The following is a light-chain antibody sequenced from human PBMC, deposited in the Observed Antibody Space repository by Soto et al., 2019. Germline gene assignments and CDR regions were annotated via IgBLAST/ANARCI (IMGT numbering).Light chain of an antibody. CDR1: SSDVGRYNL. CDR3: SSRSSISARV. V-gene: IGLV2-14*03. J-gene: IGLJ1*01. Sequence: QSARIQPASVSGAPGHSTTISCTGTSSDVGRYNLVSWYQHHPGKAPKVMIYDVTNRPSGVSNRFSGSKSGNTASLTISGLQAEDEADYYCSSRSSISARVFGTGTKVTVL. CDR2: DVT.